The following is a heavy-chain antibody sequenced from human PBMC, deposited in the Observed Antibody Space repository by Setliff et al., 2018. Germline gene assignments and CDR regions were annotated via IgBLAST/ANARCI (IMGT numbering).Heavy chain of an antibody. CDR2: IYHSGST. D-gene: IGHD2-15*01. J-gene: IGHJ4*02. CDR3: ARKGICSGGSCYPLANFDY. CDR1: GYSISSGYY. Sequence: SETLSLTCAASGYSISSGYYWGWIRQPPGKGLEWIGSIYHSGSTYYNPSLKSRVTISVDTSKNQFSLKLSSVTAADTAVYYCARKGICSGGSCYPLANFDYWGQGTLVTVSS. V-gene: IGHV4-38-2*01.